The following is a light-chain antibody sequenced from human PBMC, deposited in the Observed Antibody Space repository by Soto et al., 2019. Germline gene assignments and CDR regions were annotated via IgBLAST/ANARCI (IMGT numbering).Light chain of an antibody. V-gene: IGKV1-6*02. CDR3: LQDHHYPPT. J-gene: IGKJ2*01. CDR1: QAIGND. CDR2: GAS. Sequence: AVQLTQSPASLPASVGDTVSFTCRASQAIGNDVGWYQQKPGRAPKLVIFGASSLQSGVPSRFSGSGSSTEFTLTITNLQPEDFATYYCLQDHHYPPTFGPGTQLEI.